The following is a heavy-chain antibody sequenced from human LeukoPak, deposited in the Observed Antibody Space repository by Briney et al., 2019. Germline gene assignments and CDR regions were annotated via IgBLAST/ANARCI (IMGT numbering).Heavy chain of an antibody. Sequence: GGSLRLSCAASGFTFSSYSMHWVRQAPGKGLEWVAVISNDGNNEDYADSVKGRFTISRDNAKNSLYLQMNSLRAEDTAVYYCARGGSYSSSSGDYWGQGTLVTVSS. CDR1: GFTFSSYS. CDR2: ISNDGNNE. D-gene: IGHD6-6*01. V-gene: IGHV3-30*04. J-gene: IGHJ4*02. CDR3: ARGGSYSSSSGDY.